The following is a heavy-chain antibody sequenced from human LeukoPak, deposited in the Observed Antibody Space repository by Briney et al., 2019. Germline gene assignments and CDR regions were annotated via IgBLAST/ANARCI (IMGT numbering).Heavy chain of an antibody. CDR2: VYTSGST. CDR3: ARGYQLRTGKYYYYYMDV. Sequence: PSETLSLTCTVSGGSISSYYWSWIRQPAGKGLEWIGHVYTSGSTNYNPSLKSRVTMSIDTSKNQLSLKLSPVTAADTAVYYCARGYQLRTGKYYYYYMDVWGKGTTVTVSS. J-gene: IGHJ6*03. D-gene: IGHD2-2*01. V-gene: IGHV4-4*07. CDR1: GGSISSYY.